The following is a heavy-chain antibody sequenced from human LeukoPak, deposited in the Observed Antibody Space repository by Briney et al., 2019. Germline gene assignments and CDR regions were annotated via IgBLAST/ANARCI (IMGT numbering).Heavy chain of an antibody. J-gene: IGHJ3*01. CDR3: AKDRSCSGSSCNVGS. CDR2: ISGSGGST. Sequence: PGGSLRLSCAASGSTFSSFAMSWVRQAPGKGLEWVSAISGSGGSTYYADSMKGRFTISRDNSKNTLFLQMNSLRAEDTAVYYCAKDRSCSGSSCNVGSWGQGTMVTVSS. D-gene: IGHD2-2*01. CDR1: GSTFSSFA. V-gene: IGHV3-23*01.